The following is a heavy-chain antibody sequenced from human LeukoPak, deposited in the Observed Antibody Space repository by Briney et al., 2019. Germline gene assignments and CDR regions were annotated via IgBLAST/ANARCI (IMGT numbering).Heavy chain of an antibody. CDR3: AGDFPTVTTAGAFDI. CDR1: GLTFSSYS. J-gene: IGHJ3*02. V-gene: IGHV3-21*01. CDR2: ISTSSDYI. D-gene: IGHD4-17*01. Sequence: GGSLRLSCAASGLTFSSYSMNWVRQAPGKGLDWVSSISTSSDYIYYADSVKGRFTISRDNAKNSLYLQMNSLRAEDTAVYYCAGDFPTVTTAGAFDIWGQGTMVTVSS.